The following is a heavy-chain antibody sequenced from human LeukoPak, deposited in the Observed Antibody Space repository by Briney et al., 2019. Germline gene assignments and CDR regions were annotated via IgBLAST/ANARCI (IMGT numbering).Heavy chain of an antibody. CDR1: GGSIRSTNW. CDR2: ISLSGQT. CDR3: ARHHDY. J-gene: IGHJ4*02. Sequence: PSETLSLTCGVSGGSIRSTNWWSWVRQPPGQGLEWIGEISLSGQTYYNPSLKSRVTISVDTPKNQFSLKLTSVTAADTAVYYCARHHDYWGQGTLVTVSS. V-gene: IGHV4-4*02.